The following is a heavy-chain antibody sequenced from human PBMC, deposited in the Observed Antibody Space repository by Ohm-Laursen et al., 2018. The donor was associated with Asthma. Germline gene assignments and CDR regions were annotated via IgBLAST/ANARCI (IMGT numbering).Heavy chain of an antibody. CDR1: GFSFSTSG. CDR3: AGGIETGSYLLSY. J-gene: IGHJ4*01. CDR2: VWSDGSRE. V-gene: IGHV3-33*01. Sequence: RSLRLSCAASGFSFSTSGMHWVRQAPGKGLEWAAIVWSDGSRENYADSVRGRFSISRDNSKDTLYLQMNSLRAEDTAVYFCAGGIETGSYLLSYWGQGTLVTVSS. D-gene: IGHD3-10*01.